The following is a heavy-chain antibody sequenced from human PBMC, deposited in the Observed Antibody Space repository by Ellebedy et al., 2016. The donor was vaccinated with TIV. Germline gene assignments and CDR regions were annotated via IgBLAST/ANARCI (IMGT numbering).Heavy chain of an antibody. J-gene: IGHJ6*02. Sequence: GGSLRLSXAASGFTFSSYSMNWVRQAPGKGLEWVANIKQDGSEKHYVDSVKGRFTISRDNAKNSLYLQMNSLRAEDTALYYCAKDLTGYGEYGMDVWGQGTTVTVSS. V-gene: IGHV3-7*03. CDR1: GFTFSSYS. CDR3: AKDLTGYGEYGMDV. D-gene: IGHD3-9*01. CDR2: IKQDGSEK.